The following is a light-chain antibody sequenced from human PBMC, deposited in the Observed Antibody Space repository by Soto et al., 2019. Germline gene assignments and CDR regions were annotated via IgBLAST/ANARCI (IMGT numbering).Light chain of an antibody. V-gene: IGKV1-9*01. CDR3: QQVKDYPIT. Sequence: THSPAFQSPSGGERVTRTCPASQGINNYLSWYQQKPGKAPRLLIHAASSLEPGVPSTFSGSVSGTEFTLTISSLQAEDLATYVGQQVKDYPITFGQGTRLEIK. J-gene: IGKJ5*01. CDR1: QGINNY. CDR2: AAS.